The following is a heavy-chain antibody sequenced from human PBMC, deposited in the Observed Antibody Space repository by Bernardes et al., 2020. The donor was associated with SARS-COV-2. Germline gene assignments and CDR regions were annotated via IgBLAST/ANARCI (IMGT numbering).Heavy chain of an antibody. J-gene: IGHJ3*01. D-gene: IGHD6-6*01. CDR1: GLTIGDYY. Sequence: GSLRLSCAVSGLTIGDYYMSWIRQAPGRGLEWVSYITTSGYTNYADSVRGRFTVSRDNAKNSLNLQMNRLRAEDTAVYYCAIEGASNVFDLWGQGTVVNVSS. V-gene: IGHV3-11*06. CDR2: ITTSGYT. CDR3: AIEGASNVFDL.